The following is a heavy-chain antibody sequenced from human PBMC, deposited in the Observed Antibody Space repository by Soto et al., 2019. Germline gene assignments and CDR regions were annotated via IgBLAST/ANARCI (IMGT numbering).Heavy chain of an antibody. CDR3: AKDKGCTSTTCHWNAFDI. J-gene: IGHJ3*02. CDR1: GLTFSSYA. Sequence: EVQLLESGGGLVQPGGSLRLSCAASGLTFSSYAMSWVRQAPGQGLEWVSAISGSGAGTYYADSVKGRFTISRDNSKNTLYLKMNSLRAEDTAVYYCAKDKGCTSTTCHWNAFDIWGQGTMVTVSS. V-gene: IGHV3-23*01. D-gene: IGHD2-2*01. CDR2: ISGSGAGT.